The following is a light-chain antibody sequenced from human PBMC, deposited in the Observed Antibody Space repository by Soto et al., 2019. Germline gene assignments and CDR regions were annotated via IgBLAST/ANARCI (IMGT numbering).Light chain of an antibody. J-gene: IGLJ1*01. Sequence: ALTQPASVSGSPGQSITISCTGTSSDVGGYNYVSWYQQHPGKAPKLMIYAVSNRPSGVSNRFSGSKSGNTATLTISGLQAEDEADYYCCSYTVSGTYVFGTGTKVTVL. CDR1: SSDVGGYNY. CDR3: CSYTVSGTYV. CDR2: AVS. V-gene: IGLV2-14*01.